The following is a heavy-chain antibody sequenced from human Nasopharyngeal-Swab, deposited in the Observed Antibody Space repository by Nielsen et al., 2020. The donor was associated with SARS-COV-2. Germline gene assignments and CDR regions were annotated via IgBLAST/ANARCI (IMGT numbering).Heavy chain of an antibody. CDR1: GFVFSGSA. CDR3: TTDYYFDY. J-gene: IGHJ4*02. CDR2: IGDKDHNYAT. Sequence: GGSLRLSCAASGFVFSGSAIHWVRQASGKGLEWVGRIGDKDHNYATTYGAAVKGRFTISRDDSKYTAFLQMDSLKTEDTALYYCTTDYYFDYWGQGTLVTVSS. V-gene: IGHV3-73*01.